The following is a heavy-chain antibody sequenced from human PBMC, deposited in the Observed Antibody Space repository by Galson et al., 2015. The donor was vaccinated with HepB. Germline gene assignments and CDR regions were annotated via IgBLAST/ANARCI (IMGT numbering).Heavy chain of an antibody. CDR3: ARDGGPVRGVIY. CDR1: GFTVSSNY. V-gene: IGHV3-53*04. Sequence: LRLSCAASGFTVSSNYMSWVRQAPGKGLEWVSVIYSDGRTYYADSVKGRFTISRHNSKNTLYLQMNSLRAEDTAVYYCARDGGPVRGVIYWGQGTLVTVSS. CDR2: IYSDGRT. D-gene: IGHD3-10*01. J-gene: IGHJ4*02.